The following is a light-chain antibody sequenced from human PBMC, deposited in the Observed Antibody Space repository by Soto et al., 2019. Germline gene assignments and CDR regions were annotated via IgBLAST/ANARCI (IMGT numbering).Light chain of an antibody. Sequence: EIVMTQSPATLSVSPGERATLSCRASQSVSSNLAWYQQKPGQAPRLLIYGASTRATGIPARFSGSGSGTEFTLTISGLQSEDFAVYYCHQYNHWLTWTFGQGTKVDIK. V-gene: IGKV3-15*01. CDR3: HQYNHWLTWT. J-gene: IGKJ1*01. CDR2: GAS. CDR1: QSVSSN.